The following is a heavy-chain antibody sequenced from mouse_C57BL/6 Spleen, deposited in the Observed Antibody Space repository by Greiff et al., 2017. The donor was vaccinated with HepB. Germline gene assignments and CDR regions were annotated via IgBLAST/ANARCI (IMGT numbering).Heavy chain of an antibody. D-gene: IGHD2-4*01. CDR3: ASHYYDYFDY. CDR1: GYTFTSYW. J-gene: IGHJ2*01. CDR2: IYPGSGST. Sequence: VQLQQSGAELAKPGASVKMSCKASGYTFTSYWITWVKQRPGQGLEWIGDIYPGSGSTNYNEKFKSKATLTVDTSSSTAYMQLSSLTSEDSAVYYCASHYYDYFDYWGQGTTLTVSS. V-gene: IGHV1-55*01.